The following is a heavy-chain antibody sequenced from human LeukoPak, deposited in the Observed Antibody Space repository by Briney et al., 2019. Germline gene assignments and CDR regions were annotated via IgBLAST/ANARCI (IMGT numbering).Heavy chain of an antibody. CDR2: ISGSGGST. Sequence: GSLRLSCAASGFTFSSYAMSWVRQAPGKGLEWVSAISGSGGSTYHADSVKGRFTISRDNSKNTLYLQMNSLRAEDTAVYYCAKTYYDILTGYYPMRSYFDYWGQGTLVTVSS. CDR3: AKTYYDILTGYYPMRSYFDY. V-gene: IGHV3-23*01. D-gene: IGHD3-9*01. J-gene: IGHJ4*02. CDR1: GFTFSSYA.